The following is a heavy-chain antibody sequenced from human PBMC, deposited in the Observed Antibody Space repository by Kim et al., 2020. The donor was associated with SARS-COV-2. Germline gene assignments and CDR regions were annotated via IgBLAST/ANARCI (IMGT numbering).Heavy chain of an antibody. CDR1: GGSISSSNW. D-gene: IGHD3-22*01. J-gene: IGHJ3*02. CDR3: ARGGQYDSSGYYYPTNAFDI. V-gene: IGHV4-4*02. Sequence: SETLSLTCAVSGGSISSSNWWSWVRQPPGKGLEWIGEIYHSGSTNYNPSLKSRVTISVDKSKNQFSLKLSSVTAADTAVYYCARGGQYDSSGYYYPTNAFDIWGQGTMVTVSS. CDR2: IYHSGST.